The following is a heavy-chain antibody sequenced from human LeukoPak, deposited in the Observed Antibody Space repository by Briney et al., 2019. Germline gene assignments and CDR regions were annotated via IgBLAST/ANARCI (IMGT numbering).Heavy chain of an antibody. CDR2: ISYDGSNK. Sequence: GGSLRLSCAASGFTFSIYGMHWVRQAPGKGLEWVAVISYDGSNKYYAESVKGRFTISRDNSKNTLYLQMNSLRAEDTAVYYCAKARDGDPDFWGQGTLVTVSS. D-gene: IGHD4-17*01. CDR3: AKARDGDPDF. J-gene: IGHJ4*02. V-gene: IGHV3-30*18. CDR1: GFTFSIYG.